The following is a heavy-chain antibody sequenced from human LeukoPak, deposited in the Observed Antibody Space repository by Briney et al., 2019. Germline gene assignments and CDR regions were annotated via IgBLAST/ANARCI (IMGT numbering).Heavy chain of an antibody. CDR3: ARQIIAAGKNYYGMDV. J-gene: IGHJ6*02. CDR2: IYTSGST. CDR1: GGSISSYH. D-gene: IGHD6-13*01. V-gene: IGHV4-4*07. Sequence: SETLSLTCTVSGGSISSYHWTWIRQLAGKGLEWIGRIYTSGSTNYNPSLKSRVTMSVDTSNNQFSLNLSSVTAADTAVYYCARQIIAAGKNYYGMDVWGQGATVTVSS.